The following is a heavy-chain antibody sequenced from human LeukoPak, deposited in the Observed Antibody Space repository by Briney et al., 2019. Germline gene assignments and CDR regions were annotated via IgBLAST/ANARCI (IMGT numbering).Heavy chain of an antibody. CDR2: IYTNGNT. CDR3: ARDRPHGGHNGFDS. D-gene: IGHD4-23*01. J-gene: IGHJ4*02. V-gene: IGHV3-53*01. Sequence: GGSLRLSCAASGFGVSEHYMNWIRQAPGMGLEWVSAIYTNGNTYYADSVRGRFTISRDNFRNILYLQLNSLRGDDTAVYYCARDRPHGGHNGFDSWGQGTLVTVSS. CDR1: GFGVSEHY.